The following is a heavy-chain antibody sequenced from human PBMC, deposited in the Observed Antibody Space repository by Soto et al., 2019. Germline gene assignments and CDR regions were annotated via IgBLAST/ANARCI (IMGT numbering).Heavy chain of an antibody. D-gene: IGHD2-21*01. J-gene: IGHJ4*02. CDR1: GFTFSSYA. V-gene: IGHV3-23*01. CDR3: AKEDIADLDY. Sequence: EVQLLESGGGLVQPGGSLRLSCAASGFTFSSYAMSWVRQAPGKGLEWVSAISGSGGSTYYADSVKGRFTISRDNSKNTLDLKINSPRAQDTAVYYCAKEDIADLDYWGQGTLVTVSS. CDR2: ISGSGGST.